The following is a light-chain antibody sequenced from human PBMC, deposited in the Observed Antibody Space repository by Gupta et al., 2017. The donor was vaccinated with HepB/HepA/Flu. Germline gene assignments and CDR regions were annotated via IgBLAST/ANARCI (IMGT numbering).Light chain of an antibody. J-gene: IGKJ1*01. CDR2: SAS. CDR1: HSSSNY. V-gene: IGKV1-39*01. Sequence: DIQMNPSPSQLSASVGDRVPTTCRSSHSSSNYLNWYQQKPGKAPKLLIYSASTMQSGVPSRFSGSGSGTEFTLTISSLQPEEVATYVCQQSSTTPWTFGQGTKVEIK. CDR3: QQSSTTPWT.